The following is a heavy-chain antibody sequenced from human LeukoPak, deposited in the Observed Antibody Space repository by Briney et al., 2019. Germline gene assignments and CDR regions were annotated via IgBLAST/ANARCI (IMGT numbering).Heavy chain of an antibody. D-gene: IGHD5-12*01. CDR1: GFTLSSYA. J-gene: IGHJ4*02. V-gene: IGHV3-23*01. CDR3: ARGAYDYIEIAYFDY. Sequence: GGSLRLSCAASGFTLSSYAMNWVRQAPGKGLEWVAVLIGSSGATDYADSVKGRFAISRDNSKNTLFLRMNSLRAEDTAIYYCARGAYDYIEIAYFDYWGQRALVTVSS. CDR2: LIGSSGAT.